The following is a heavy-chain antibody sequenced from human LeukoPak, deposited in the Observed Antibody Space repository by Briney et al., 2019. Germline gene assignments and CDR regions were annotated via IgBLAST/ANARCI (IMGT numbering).Heavy chain of an antibody. V-gene: IGHV1-24*01. Sequence: ASVKVSCKVSGYTLTELSMHWVRQAPGKGLEWMGGFDPEDGETIYAQKFQGRVTMTEDTPTDTAYMELSSLRSEDTAVYYCAREPIRWELETRSQHWGQGTLVTVSS. CDR1: GYTLTELS. CDR3: AREPIRWELETRSQH. CDR2: FDPEDGET. J-gene: IGHJ1*01. D-gene: IGHD1-26*01.